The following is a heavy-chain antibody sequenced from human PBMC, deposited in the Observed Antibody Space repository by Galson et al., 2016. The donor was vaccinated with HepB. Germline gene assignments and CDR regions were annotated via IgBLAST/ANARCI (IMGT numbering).Heavy chain of an antibody. CDR1: GLTFTNTW. D-gene: IGHD3-3*01. CDR2: ISGSDGST. V-gene: IGHV3-23*01. CDR3: AKVVLEWLLWGFDC. J-gene: IGHJ4*02. Sequence: SLRLSCAASGLTFTNTWMSWARQAPGKGLEWVSSISGSDGSTNYADSVKGRFTISRDNPKNTLYLQMNSLRAEDTAAYYCAKVVLEWLLWGFDCWGQGTLVTVSS.